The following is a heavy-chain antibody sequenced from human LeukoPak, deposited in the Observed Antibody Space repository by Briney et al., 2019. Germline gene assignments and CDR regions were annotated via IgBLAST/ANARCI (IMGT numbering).Heavy chain of an antibody. J-gene: IGHJ4*02. Sequence: GGSLRLSCAASGFTFSSYWRSWVRQAPGKGLEWVANIKQDGSEKYYVDSVKGRFTISRDNAKNSLYLQMNSLRAEDTAVYYCARSAAAAEGYYFDYWGQGTLVTVSS. V-gene: IGHV3-7*01. CDR1: GFTFSSYW. CDR3: ARSAAAAEGYYFDY. CDR2: IKQDGSEK. D-gene: IGHD6-13*01.